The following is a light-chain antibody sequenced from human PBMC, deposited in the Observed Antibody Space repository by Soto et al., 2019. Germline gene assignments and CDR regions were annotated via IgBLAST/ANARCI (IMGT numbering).Light chain of an antibody. CDR2: GAS. CDR3: QQYNNGPLT. J-gene: IGKJ4*01. Sequence: EIVMTQSPATLSVSPGERATLSCRASQSVSSDLAWYEQKPGQAPRLLIYGASTRATGIPARFSGSGSGTKFTPTISSLQSEDFAVYYCQQYNNGPLTFGGGTKVEIK. CDR1: QSVSSD. V-gene: IGKV3-15*01.